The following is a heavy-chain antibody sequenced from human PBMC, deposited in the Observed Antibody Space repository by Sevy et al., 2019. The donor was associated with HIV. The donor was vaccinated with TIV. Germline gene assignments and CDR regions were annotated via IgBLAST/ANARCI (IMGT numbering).Heavy chain of an antibody. CDR1: GYTFTSNY. J-gene: IGHJ6*02. Sequence: ASVKVSCKASGYTFTSNYMHWVRQAPGQGLEGMGIINPSGVSASYAQKFQGRVTVTRATSTSTVYMELGRLRSEDTAVYYCARDRAAAGKKYYYYGMDVWGQGTTVTVSS. CDR2: INPSGVSA. CDR3: ARDRAAAGKKYYYYGMDV. V-gene: IGHV1-46*01. D-gene: IGHD6-13*01.